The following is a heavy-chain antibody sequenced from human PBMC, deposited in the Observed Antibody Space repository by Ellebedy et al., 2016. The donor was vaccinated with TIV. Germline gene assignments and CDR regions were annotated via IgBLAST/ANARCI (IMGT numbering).Heavy chain of an antibody. D-gene: IGHD2-15*01. CDR1: GLTFSTYA. CDR2: IGGAGGGT. V-gene: IGHV3-23*01. J-gene: IGHJ4*02. CDR3: TSPAVGHTTGCCRYYFDY. Sequence: GESLKISCVASGLTFSTYAMSWVRQAPGKGLEWVSAIGGAGGGTSHADFVKGRFTISRDNSKNTVYLQMNSLRAEDTAVYFCTSPAVGHTTGCCRYYFDYWGLGTLVTVSS.